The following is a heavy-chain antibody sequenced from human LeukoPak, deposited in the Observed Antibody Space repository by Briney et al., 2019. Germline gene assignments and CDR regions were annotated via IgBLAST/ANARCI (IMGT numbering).Heavy chain of an antibody. CDR3: ARSSRGLGYDFPFDY. J-gene: IGHJ4*02. CDR1: GGSFSGYY. CDR2: INHSGST. Sequence: SETLSLTCAVYGGSFSGYYWSWIRQPPGKGLEWIGEINHSGSTNYNPSLKSRVTISVDTSKNQFSLRLRSATAADTAVYCCARSSRGLGYDFPFDYWGQGTLVTVSS. D-gene: IGHD3-3*01. V-gene: IGHV4-34*01.